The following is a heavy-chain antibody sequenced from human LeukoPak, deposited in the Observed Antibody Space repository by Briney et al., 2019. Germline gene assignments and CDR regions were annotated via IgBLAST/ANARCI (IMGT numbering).Heavy chain of an antibody. D-gene: IGHD2-2*01. CDR2: IIPIFGIA. CDR1: GGTFSSYA. J-gene: IGHJ5*02. CDR3: ARGGGIVAVPAAIVNLQYNWFDP. Sequence: ASVKVSCKASGGTFSSYAISWVRQAPGQGLEWMGRIIPIFGIANYAQKFQGRVTITADKSTSTAYMELSSLRSEDTAVYYCARGGGIVAVPAAIVNLQYNWFDPWGQGTLVTVSS. V-gene: IGHV1-69*04.